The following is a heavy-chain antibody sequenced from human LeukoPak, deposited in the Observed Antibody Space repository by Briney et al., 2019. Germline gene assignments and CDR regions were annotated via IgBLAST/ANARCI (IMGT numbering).Heavy chain of an antibody. D-gene: IGHD3-3*01. CDR3: AKDYYDFWSALDS. CDR2: ISGSGGST. CDR1: GFTFTSDA. V-gene: IGHV3-23*01. J-gene: IGHJ4*02. Sequence: GGPLRLSCAASGFTFTSDAMNWVRQAPGKGLEWVSAISGSGGSTYYADSVKGRFTISRDNSKNTLHLQMNSLRAEDTAVYYCAKDYYDFWSALDSWGQGTLVTVSS.